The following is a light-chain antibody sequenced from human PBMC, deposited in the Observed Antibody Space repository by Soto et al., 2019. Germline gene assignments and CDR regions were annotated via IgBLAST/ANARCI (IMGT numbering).Light chain of an antibody. Sequence: DIQMTQSPSSLSASVGDRVTITCRASQSISSWLAWYQQKPGTAPKLLMFGASTLQSGVPSRFSGSGSGTDFTLTITSLQPEDFATYYCQQSYNTPRTFGQGTKVDI. CDR3: QQSYNTPRT. V-gene: IGKV1-39*01. CDR2: GAS. J-gene: IGKJ1*01. CDR1: QSISSW.